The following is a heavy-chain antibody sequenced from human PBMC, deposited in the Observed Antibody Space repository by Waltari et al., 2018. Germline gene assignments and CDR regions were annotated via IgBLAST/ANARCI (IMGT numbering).Heavy chain of an antibody. CDR2: GSWNSGSI. V-gene: IGHV3-9*01. J-gene: IGHJ4*02. D-gene: IGHD1-26*01. CDR1: GFTFDGYA. Sequence: EMQLMESGGGLVQPGRSLRLSCAASGFTFDGYAMHWVRQDPGKGLGWVSGGSWNSGSIGYADSGKGRFTISRDNAKNSLYLQMNSLRAEDTALYYCAKDMGVSVGATAFDYWGQGTLVTVSS. CDR3: AKDMGVSVGATAFDY.